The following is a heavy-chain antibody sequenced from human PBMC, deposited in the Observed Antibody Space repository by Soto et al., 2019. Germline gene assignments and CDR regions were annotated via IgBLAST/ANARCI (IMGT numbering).Heavy chain of an antibody. CDR1: GYTFTGYY. CDR2: INPNSGGT. D-gene: IGHD1-26*01. J-gene: IGHJ3*02. Sequence: ASVKVSCKASGYTFTGYYMHWVRQAPGQGLEWMGWINPNSGGTNYAQKFQGWVTMTRDTSISTAYMELSRLRSDDTAVYYCARERSYYDPPAPAFDIWGQGTMVTVSS. V-gene: IGHV1-2*04. CDR3: ARERSYYDPPAPAFDI.